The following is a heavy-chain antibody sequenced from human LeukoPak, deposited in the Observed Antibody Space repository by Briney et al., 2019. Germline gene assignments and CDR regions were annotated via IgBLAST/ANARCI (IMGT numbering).Heavy chain of an antibody. Sequence: GLXXVSSIRDSGGSTYYADSVKGRFTISRDNSKNTLYLQMNSLRVDDTAIYYCAKARGSSEVDYWGQGTLVTVSS. V-gene: IGHV3-23*01. CDR3: AKARGSSEVDY. J-gene: IGHJ4*02. D-gene: IGHD6-6*01. CDR2: IRDSGGST.